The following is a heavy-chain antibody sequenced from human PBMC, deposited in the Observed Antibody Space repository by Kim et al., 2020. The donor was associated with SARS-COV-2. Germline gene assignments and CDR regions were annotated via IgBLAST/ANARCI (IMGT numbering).Heavy chain of an antibody. D-gene: IGHD6-13*01. V-gene: IGHV3-33*01. CDR3: ARDTSSWYYFDY. Sequence: YYAEAGKGRFTISREHSKNTRYLRRNSLRAEDTAVYYCARDTSSWYYFDYWGQGTLVTVSS. J-gene: IGHJ4*02.